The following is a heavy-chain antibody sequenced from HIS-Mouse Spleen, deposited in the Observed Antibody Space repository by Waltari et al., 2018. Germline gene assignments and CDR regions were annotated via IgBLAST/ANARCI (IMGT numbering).Heavy chain of an antibody. CDR2: IHYSGST. CDR3: AREIPYSSSWYDWYFDL. V-gene: IGHV4-39*07. J-gene: IGHJ2*01. CDR1: GGPISSSSYY. Sequence: QLQLQESGPGLVQPSETLSPTSTVSGGPISSSSYYWGWIRQPPGKGLEWIGSIHYSGSTYYNPSLKSRVTISVDTSKNQFSLKLSSVTAADTAVYYCAREIPYSSSWYDWYFDLWGRGTLVTVSS. D-gene: IGHD6-13*01.